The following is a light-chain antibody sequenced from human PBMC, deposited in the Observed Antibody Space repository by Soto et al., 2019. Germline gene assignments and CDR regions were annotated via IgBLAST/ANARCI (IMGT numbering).Light chain of an antibody. V-gene: IGKV3-20*01. Sequence: EIVSTQSPGTLSLSPGERATLSCRASQSVSSNYLAWYQRKPGQAPRLLIYGASSRATGIPNRFSGSGSGTDFTLTITRLEPEDFAVYYCQQYGSSPPTFGQGTKVEIK. CDR3: QQYGSSPPT. CDR1: QSVSSNY. CDR2: GAS. J-gene: IGKJ1*01.